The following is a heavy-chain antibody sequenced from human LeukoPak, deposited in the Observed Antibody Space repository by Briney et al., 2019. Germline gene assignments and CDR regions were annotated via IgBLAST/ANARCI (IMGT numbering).Heavy chain of an antibody. CDR1: GFTFSSYA. J-gene: IGHJ3*02. CDR3: AKPTYYYDSSGYWAFDI. Sequence: GGSLRLSCAASGFTFSSYAMSWVRQAPGKGLEWVSAISGSGGSTYYADSVKGRFTISRDNSKNTLYLQMNSLRAEDSAVYYCAKPTYYYDSSGYWAFDIWGQGTMVTVSS. D-gene: IGHD3-22*01. CDR2: ISGSGGST. V-gene: IGHV3-23*01.